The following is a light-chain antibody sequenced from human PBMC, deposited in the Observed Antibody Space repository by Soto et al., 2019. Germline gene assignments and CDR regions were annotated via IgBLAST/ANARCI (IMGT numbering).Light chain of an antibody. CDR3: QQFDDWPLT. CDR1: QSVSSSY. Sequence: EIVLTQSPGTLSLSPGERATLSCRASQSVSSSYLAWYQQKPGQAPRLLIYDASTRATDIPARFSGSGSETEFTLTISSLQSEDFALYYCQQFDDWPLTFGGGTKVDIK. CDR2: DAS. J-gene: IGKJ4*01. V-gene: IGKV3D-15*01.